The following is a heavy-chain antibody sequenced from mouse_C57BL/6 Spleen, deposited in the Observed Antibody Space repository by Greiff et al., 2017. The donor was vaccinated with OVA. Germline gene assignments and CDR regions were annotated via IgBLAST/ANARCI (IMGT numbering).Heavy chain of an antibody. V-gene: IGHV3-8*01. CDR3: ERTIDSSGYFDY. D-gene: IGHD3-2*02. J-gene: IGHJ2*01. CDR1: GYSITSDY. Sequence: EVMLVESGPGLAKPSQTLSLTCSVTGYSITSDYWNWIRKFPGNKLEYMGYISYSGSTYYNPSLKSRISITRDTSKNQYYLQLNSVTTDDTATYDCERTIDSSGYFDYWGQGTTLTVSS. CDR2: ISYSGST.